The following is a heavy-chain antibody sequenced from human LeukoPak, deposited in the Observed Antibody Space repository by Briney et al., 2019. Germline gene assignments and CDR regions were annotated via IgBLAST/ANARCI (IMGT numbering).Heavy chain of an antibody. V-gene: IGHV3-30*02. CDR2: IRYDGSVQ. J-gene: IGHJ6*03. Sequence: GGSLRLSCAASGLPFSTYGMHWVRQAPGKGLEWVAFIRYDGSVQYYTDSVTGRFTISRDNSKNTLYPQMNSLRDEDTAVYSCATGRGYFAIHYYMDVWGKGTTVTVSS. D-gene: IGHD2/OR15-2a*01. CDR1: GLPFSTYG. CDR3: ATGRGYFAIHYYMDV.